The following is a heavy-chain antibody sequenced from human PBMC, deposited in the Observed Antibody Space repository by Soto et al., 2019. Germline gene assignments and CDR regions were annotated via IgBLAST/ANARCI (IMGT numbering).Heavy chain of an antibody. CDR1: GFIFSGYG. CDR3: AKGGRGTYYYYYGMDV. Sequence: PGGSLRLSCAASGFIFSGYGMHWVRQAPGKGLEWVAVMSHDENNKYYADSVKGRFTISRDNSKNTLYLQMNSLRAEDTAVYYCAKGGRGTYYYYYGMDVWGQGTTVTVSS. V-gene: IGHV3-30*18. CDR2: MSHDENNK. J-gene: IGHJ6*02. D-gene: IGHD1-1*01.